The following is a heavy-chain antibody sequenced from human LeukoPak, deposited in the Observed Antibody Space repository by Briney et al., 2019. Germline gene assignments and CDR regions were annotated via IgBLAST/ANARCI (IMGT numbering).Heavy chain of an antibody. J-gene: IGHJ4*02. CDR1: GFTFSSYS. CDR2: ISWNGGST. Sequence: GGSLRLSCAASGFTFSSYSMSWVRQGPGKGLEWVSTISWNGGSTAYADSVRGRFTISRDTAKKSLYLQMNSLKAEDTALYYCARIIASNYDSNGYYLGYWGQGTLVSVSS. D-gene: IGHD3-22*01. V-gene: IGHV3-20*04. CDR3: ARIIASNYDSNGYYLGY.